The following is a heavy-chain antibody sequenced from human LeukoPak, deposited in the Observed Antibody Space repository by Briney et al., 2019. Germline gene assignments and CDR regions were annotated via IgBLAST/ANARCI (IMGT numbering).Heavy chain of an antibody. CDR2: INHSGST. CDR1: GGSFSGYY. J-gene: IGHJ3*02. CDR3: ARCRSSGWYAAFDI. D-gene: IGHD6-19*01. V-gene: IGHV4-34*01. Sequence: KPSETLSLTCAVYGGSFSGYYWSWIRQPPGKGLDWIGEINHSGSTNYNPSLKSRVTISVDTSKNQFSLKLSSVTAADTAVYYCARCRSSGWYAAFDIWGQGTMVTVSS.